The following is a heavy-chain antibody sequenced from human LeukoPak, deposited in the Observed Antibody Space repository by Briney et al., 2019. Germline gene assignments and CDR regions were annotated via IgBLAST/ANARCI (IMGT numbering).Heavy chain of an antibody. CDR3: ARAPPTRGPFDP. Sequence: ASVKVSCKASGYTFTGYYMHWVRQAPGQGLEWMGWINPNSGGTIYAQKFQGRVTMTRDTSISTVYMELSRLRSDDTAVYYCARAPPTRGPFDPWGQGTLVTVSS. V-gene: IGHV1-2*02. D-gene: IGHD2-15*01. CDR1: GYTFTGYY. CDR2: INPNSGGT. J-gene: IGHJ5*02.